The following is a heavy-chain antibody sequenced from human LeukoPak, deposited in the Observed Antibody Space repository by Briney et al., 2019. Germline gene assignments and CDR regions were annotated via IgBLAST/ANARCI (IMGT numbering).Heavy chain of an antibody. V-gene: IGHV3-74*01. CDR3: ARGLGSPTDY. CDR2: INDDGSTT. D-gene: IGHD1-26*01. CDR1: GFTFRTYW. Sequence: PGGSLRLSCAASGFTFRTYWMHWLRQAPGKGLVWVSRINDDGSTTTYADSVKGRFTISRDNAKSTLYLQMNSLRAEDTAVYYCARGLGSPTDYRGQGTLVTVSS. J-gene: IGHJ4*02.